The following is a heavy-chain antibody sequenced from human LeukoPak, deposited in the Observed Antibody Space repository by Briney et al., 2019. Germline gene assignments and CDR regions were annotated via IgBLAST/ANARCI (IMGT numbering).Heavy chain of an antibody. V-gene: IGHV4-59*08. CDR2: MYHTGHT. D-gene: IGHD2-15*01. J-gene: IGHJ4*02. CDR3: ARHPFATPFDY. CDR1: GGSISNYY. Sequence: SETLSLTCTVSGGSISNYYWSWIRQPPGKGLEWIGYMYHTGHTMYNSSLKSRVTMSLDTSKNHFSLRLSSVTAADTAVYYCARHPFATPFDYWGPGTLVTVSS.